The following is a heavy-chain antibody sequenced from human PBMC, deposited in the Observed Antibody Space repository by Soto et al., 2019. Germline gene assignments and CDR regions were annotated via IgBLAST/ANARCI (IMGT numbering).Heavy chain of an antibody. CDR3: AKDPFRLSYYYDSSGYPTHFDY. D-gene: IGHD3-22*01. CDR2: IIPIFGTA. J-gene: IGHJ4*02. CDR1: GGTFSSYA. Sequence: QVQLVQSGAEVKKPGSSVKVSCKASGGTFSSYAISWVRQAPGQGLEWMGGIIPIFGTANYAQKFQGRVTITADESTSTAYMELSSLRSEDTAVYYCAKDPFRLSYYYDSSGYPTHFDYWGQGTLVTVSS. V-gene: IGHV1-69*01.